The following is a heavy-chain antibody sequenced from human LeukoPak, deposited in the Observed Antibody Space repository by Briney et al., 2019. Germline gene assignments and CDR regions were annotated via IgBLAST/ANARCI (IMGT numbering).Heavy chain of an antibody. Sequence: ASVKVSCKASGYTFTGYYLHWVRQAPGQGLEWMGWINPNSGGTNYAQKFQGRVTMTGDTSISTAYMELSSLRSEDTAVYYCAAYYYDSSGYRYNWYFDLWGRGTLVTVSS. CDR1: GYTFTGYY. D-gene: IGHD3-22*01. CDR3: AAYYYDSSGYRYNWYFDL. CDR2: INPNSGGT. J-gene: IGHJ2*01. V-gene: IGHV1-2*02.